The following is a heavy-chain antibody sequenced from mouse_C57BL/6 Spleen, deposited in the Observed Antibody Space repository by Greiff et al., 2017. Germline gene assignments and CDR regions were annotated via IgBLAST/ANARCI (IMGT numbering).Heavy chain of an antibody. CDR3: AGGAYYPDY. V-gene: IGHV2-2*01. CDR2: IWSGGST. Sequence: QVQLKESGPGLVQPSQSLSITCTVSGFSLTSYGVHWVRQTPGMGLEWLGVIWSGGSTDYTAAFISRLSISQDNSKIQVFYRMSSLQADDTAVYYCAGGAYYPDYWSQGTTLTVSS. J-gene: IGHJ2*01. CDR1: GFSLTSYG. D-gene: IGHD2-10*01.